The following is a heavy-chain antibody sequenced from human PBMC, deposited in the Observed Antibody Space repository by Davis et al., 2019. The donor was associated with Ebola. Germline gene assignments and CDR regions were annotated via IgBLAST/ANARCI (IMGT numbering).Heavy chain of an antibody. CDR1: GYTFTGYY. V-gene: IGHV1-2*02. CDR2: INPNSGGT. CDR3: ARPARELLWFGELSNGDWFDP. J-gene: IGHJ5*02. D-gene: IGHD3-10*01. Sequence: ASVKVSCKASGYTFTGYYMHWVRQAPGQGLEWMGWINPNSGGTNYAQKFQGRVTMTRDTSISTAYMELSRLRSDDTAVYYCARPARELLWFGELSNGDWFDPWGQGTLVTVSS.